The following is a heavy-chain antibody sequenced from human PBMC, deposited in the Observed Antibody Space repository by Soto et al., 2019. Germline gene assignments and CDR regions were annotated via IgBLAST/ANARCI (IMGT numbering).Heavy chain of an antibody. Sequence: EVQLVESGGGLVKPGGSLRLSCAASGFTFSIYSMNWVRQSPGKGLEWVSSISSSSSYIYYADSVKGRFTISRDNAKNSLYLKMNSLRAEDTAVYYCASALLVVPAALRPGDYYYYYGMAVWGQGSTVT. CDR2: ISSSSSYI. J-gene: IGHJ6*02. V-gene: IGHV3-21*01. D-gene: IGHD2-2*01. CDR3: ASALLVVPAALRPGDYYYYYGMAV. CDR1: GFTFSIYS.